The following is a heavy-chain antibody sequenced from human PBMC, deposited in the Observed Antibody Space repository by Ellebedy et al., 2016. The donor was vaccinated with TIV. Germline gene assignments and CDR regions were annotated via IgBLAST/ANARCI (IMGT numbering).Heavy chain of an antibody. CDR3: ARGTVVGATPIYFDY. V-gene: IGHV1-69*13. J-gene: IGHJ4*02. D-gene: IGHD1-26*01. Sequence: SVKVSCXASGYTFTSYGISWVRQAPGQGLEWMGGIIPIFGTANYAQKFQGRVTITADESTSTAYMELSSLRSEDTAVYYCARGTVVGATPIYFDYWGQGTLVTVSS. CDR2: IIPIFGTA. CDR1: GYTFTSYG.